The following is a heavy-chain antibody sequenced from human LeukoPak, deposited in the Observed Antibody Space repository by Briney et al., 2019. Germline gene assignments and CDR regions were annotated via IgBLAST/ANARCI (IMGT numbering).Heavy chain of an antibody. CDR2: ISGSGGST. V-gene: IGHV3-23*01. D-gene: IGHD2-2*01. CDR1: GFTFSSYA. CDR3: AKDAPVVVVATGWYSDL. Sequence: GGSLRLSCAASGFTFSSYAMSWVRQAPGKGLEWVSAISGSGGSTYYADSVKGRFTISRDNSKNTLYLQMNSLRAEDTAVYYCAKDAPVVVVATGWYSDLWGRGTMVTVSS. J-gene: IGHJ2*01.